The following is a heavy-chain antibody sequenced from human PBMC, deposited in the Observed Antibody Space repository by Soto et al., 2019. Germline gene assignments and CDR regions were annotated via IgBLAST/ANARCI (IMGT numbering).Heavy chain of an antibody. CDR3: ASSYYDSSGYFLSAKHYYYYGMDV. CDR1: GFTFSSYA. J-gene: IGHJ6*02. Sequence: PGGSLRLSCAASGFTFSSYAMHWVRQAPGKGLEWVAVISYDGSNKYYADSVKGRFTISRDNSKNTLYLQMNSLRAEDTAVYYCASSYYDSSGYFLSAKHYYYYGMDVWGQGTTVTVSS. CDR2: ISYDGSNK. D-gene: IGHD3-22*01. V-gene: IGHV3-30-3*01.